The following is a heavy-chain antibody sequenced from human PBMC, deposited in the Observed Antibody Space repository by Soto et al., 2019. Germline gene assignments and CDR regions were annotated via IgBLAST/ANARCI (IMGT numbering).Heavy chain of an antibody. D-gene: IGHD2-15*01. CDR2: VIPIFGTP. CDR1: GGPFGSYA. V-gene: IGHV1-69*06. Sequence: QVQLVQSGAEVKKPGSSVKVSCKSSGGPFGSYAISWVRPAPGQGLEWMGGVIPIFGTPHYAQKFHGRVTITADIPTSTAYLELSSLKSADTAVYYCAKIRWTISLQEEDAIWGQGTLVTVSS. J-gene: IGHJ4*02. CDR3: AKIRWTISLQEEDAI.